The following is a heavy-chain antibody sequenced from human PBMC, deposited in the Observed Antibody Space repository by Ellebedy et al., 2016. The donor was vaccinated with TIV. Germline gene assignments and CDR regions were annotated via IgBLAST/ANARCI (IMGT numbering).Heavy chain of an antibody. CDR1: GFAFSSHG. J-gene: IGHJ3*02. CDR3: ARCVVAHAAFDI. CDR2: ITCGGDTT. Sequence: GESLKISCAASGFAFSSHGMDWVRQAPGKGLEWLSGITCGGDTTYYDDSVKGRFAIPRDKAKNSLYLQMNSLRGEDTDVYYCARCVVAHAAFDIWGQGTMVTVSS. D-gene: IGHD2-15*01. V-gene: IGHV3-21*01.